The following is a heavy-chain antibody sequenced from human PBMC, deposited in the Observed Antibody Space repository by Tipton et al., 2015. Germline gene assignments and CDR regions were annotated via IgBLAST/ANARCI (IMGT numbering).Heavy chain of an antibody. J-gene: IGHJ4*02. V-gene: IGHV4-34*01. CDR3: ARGPWKTFDY. D-gene: IGHD1-1*01. Sequence: LWSRVAMSMDTSKNQFSLKLSSVTAADTALYYCARGPWKTFDYWGQGTLVTVSS.